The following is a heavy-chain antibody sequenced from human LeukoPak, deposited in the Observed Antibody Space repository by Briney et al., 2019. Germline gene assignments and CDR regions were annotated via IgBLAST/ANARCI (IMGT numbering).Heavy chain of an antibody. J-gene: IGHJ3*02. CDR3: ARGGGEAPTAFDI. D-gene: IGHD2-21*01. Sequence: GGSLRLSCAASGFTFSTYWMSWVRQAPGKGLEWVANIKEDGSEKYYVDSLKGRFTISRDNAKSSLYLQMNSLRAEDTAVYYCARGGGEAPTAFDIWGQGTMVTVSS. CDR2: IKEDGSEK. CDR1: GFTFSTYW. V-gene: IGHV3-7*01.